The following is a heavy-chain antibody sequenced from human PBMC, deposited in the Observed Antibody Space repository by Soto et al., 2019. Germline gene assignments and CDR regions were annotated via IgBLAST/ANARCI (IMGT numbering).Heavy chain of an antibody. J-gene: IGHJ6*02. CDR2: VYYTGDT. CDR3: VRQGIDSLHGLVDV. V-gene: IGHV4-59*08. D-gene: IGHD2-15*01. CDR1: SGPDRSHN. Sequence: QVQLQQSGPRLVKPSETLSLTCTVSSGPDRSHNWGWIRQPPGRGLEWIGYVYYTGDTAYNPSLRSRVSISADTSTNDISLTLRSVTAADTAVYYCVRQGIDSLHGLVDVWGQGTTVSVSS.